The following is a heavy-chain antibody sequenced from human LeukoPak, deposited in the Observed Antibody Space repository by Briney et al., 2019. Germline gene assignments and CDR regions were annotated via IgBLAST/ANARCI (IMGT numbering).Heavy chain of an antibody. Sequence: SETLSLTCAVYGGSFSGYYWSWIRQPPGKGLEWTGEINHSGSTNYNPSLKSRVTISVDTSKNQFSLKLSSVTAADTAVYYCARGRGSSWVSRVVGSWGQGTLVTVSS. CDR3: ARGRGSSWVSRVVGS. D-gene: IGHD6-13*01. J-gene: IGHJ4*02. V-gene: IGHV4-34*01. CDR2: INHSGST. CDR1: GGSFSGYY.